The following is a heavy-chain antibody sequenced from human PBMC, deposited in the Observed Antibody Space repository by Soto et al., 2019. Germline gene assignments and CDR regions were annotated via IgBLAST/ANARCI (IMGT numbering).Heavy chain of an antibody. Sequence: GGSLRLSCAASGFTVSSNYMSWVRQAPGKGLEWVSVIYSGGSTYYADSVKGRFTISRDNSKNTLYLQMNSLRAEDTAVYYCARDLYSSSSGYYYYGMDAWGQGTTVTVPS. J-gene: IGHJ6*02. V-gene: IGHV3-53*01. D-gene: IGHD6-6*01. CDR1: GFTVSSNY. CDR3: ARDLYSSSSGYYYYGMDA. CDR2: IYSGGST.